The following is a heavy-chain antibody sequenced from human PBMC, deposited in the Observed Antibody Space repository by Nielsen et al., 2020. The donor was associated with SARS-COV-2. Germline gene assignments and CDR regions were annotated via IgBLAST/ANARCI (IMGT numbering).Heavy chain of an antibody. D-gene: IGHD3-22*01. CDR1: GFTFSNAW. V-gene: IGHV3-15*01. CDR2: IKSKTDGGTT. Sequence: GESLKISCAASGFTFSNAWMSWVRQAPGKGLEWVGRIKSKTDGGTTDYAAPVKGRFTISRDDSKNTLYLQMNSLKTEDTAVYYCTTEVVVITLDIWGHGTMVTVSS. CDR3: TTEVVVITLDI. J-gene: IGHJ3*02.